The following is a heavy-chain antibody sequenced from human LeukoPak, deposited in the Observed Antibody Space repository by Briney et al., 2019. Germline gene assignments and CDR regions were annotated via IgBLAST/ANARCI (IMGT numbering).Heavy chain of an antibody. CDR2: INHSGST. Sequence: PSETLSLTCAAYGGSFSGYYWSWIRQPPGKGLEWIGEINHSGSTNYNPSLKSRVTISVDTSKNQFSLKLSSVTAADTAVYYCARGDSSGYYYYYGMDVWAKGPRSPSP. CDR3: ARGDSSGYYYYYGMDV. CDR1: GGSFSGYY. V-gene: IGHV4-34*01. D-gene: IGHD3-22*01. J-gene: IGHJ6*02.